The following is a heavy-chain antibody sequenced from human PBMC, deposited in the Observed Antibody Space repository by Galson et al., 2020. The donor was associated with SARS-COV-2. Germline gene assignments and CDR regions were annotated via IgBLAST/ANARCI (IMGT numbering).Heavy chain of an antibody. CDR1: GFTINHYW. Sequence: GGSLRLSCLASGFTINHYWMHWVRQTPEKGLIWVSHINPDGTNKNYADSVKGRFTISRDNAKNTLYLQMNSLRVEDTAVYFCARVTDSASGSFSYWGQGNLVTVSS. CDR3: ARVTDSASGSFSY. CDR2: INPDGTNK. D-gene: IGHD3-10*01. V-gene: IGHV3-74*01. J-gene: IGHJ4*02.